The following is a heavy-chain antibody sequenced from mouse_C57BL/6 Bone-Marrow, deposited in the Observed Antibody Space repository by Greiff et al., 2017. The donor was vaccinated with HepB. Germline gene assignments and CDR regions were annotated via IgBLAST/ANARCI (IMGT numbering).Heavy chain of an antibody. CDR3: ARRGGYYGSSF. V-gene: IGHV1-81*01. Sequence: VQRVESGAELARPGASVKLSCKASGYTFTSYGISWVKQRTGQGLEWIGEIYPRSGNTYYNEKFKGKATLTADKSSSTAYMELRSLTSEDSAVYFCARRGGYYGSSFWGTGTTVTVSS. CDR2: IYPRSGNT. J-gene: IGHJ1*03. CDR1: GYTFTSYG. D-gene: IGHD1-1*01.